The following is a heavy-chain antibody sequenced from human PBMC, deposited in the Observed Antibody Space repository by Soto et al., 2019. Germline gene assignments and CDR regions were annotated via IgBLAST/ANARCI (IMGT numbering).Heavy chain of an antibody. Sequence: ASVKVSCKASGYTFTSYGISWVRQAPGQGLEWMGWISAYNGNTNYAQKLQGRVTMTTDTSTSTAYMELRSLRSDDTAVYYCARDYDFWSGYQYWFDPWGQGTLVTVSS. D-gene: IGHD3-3*01. CDR1: GYTFTSYG. CDR3: ARDYDFWSGYQYWFDP. V-gene: IGHV1-18*01. J-gene: IGHJ5*02. CDR2: ISAYNGNT.